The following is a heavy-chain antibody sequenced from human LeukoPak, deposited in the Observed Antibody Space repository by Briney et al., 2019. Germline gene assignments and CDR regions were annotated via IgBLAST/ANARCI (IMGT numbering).Heavy chain of an antibody. CDR2: MSSGGSPI. CDR1: GXTFSSYG. V-gene: IGHV3-48*03. CDR3: AREDPYGAYSVFDY. J-gene: IGHJ4*02. Sequence: SGGSLRLSCAASGXTFSSYGMNWVRQAPGEGLEWVSYMSSGGSPILYADSVKGRFTISRDNAKNSLYHQLNSLRAEDTAVYYCAREDPYGAYSVFDYWGQGTLVTVSS. D-gene: IGHD4-23*01.